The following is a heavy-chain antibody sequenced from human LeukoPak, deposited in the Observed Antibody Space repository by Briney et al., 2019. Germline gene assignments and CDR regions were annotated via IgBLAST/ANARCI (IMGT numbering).Heavy chain of an antibody. Sequence: GGSLRLSCAASGFTFSSYAMSWVRQAPGKGLEWVANIKQDGSEKYYVDSVKGRFTISRDNAKNSLYLQMNSLRAEDTAVYYCARDRFGAVWGQGTLVTVSS. CDR2: IKQDGSEK. CDR3: ARDRFGAV. V-gene: IGHV3-7*01. D-gene: IGHD3-10*01. J-gene: IGHJ4*02. CDR1: GFTFSSYA.